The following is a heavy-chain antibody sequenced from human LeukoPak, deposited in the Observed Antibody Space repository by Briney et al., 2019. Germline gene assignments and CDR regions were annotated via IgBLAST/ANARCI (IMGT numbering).Heavy chain of an antibody. CDR3: AKVCSSTSCYTNYYYYYMDV. J-gene: IGHJ6*03. V-gene: IGHV3-74*03. CDR2: IHPDGSIT. D-gene: IGHD2-2*02. Sequence: PGGSLRLSCVASGFTFSSYSMHWVRQAPGKGLVWVSHIHPDGSITTYADSVKGRFTISRDNSKNTLYLQMNSLRAEDTAVYYCAKVCSSTSCYTNYYYYYMDVWGKGTTVTVSS. CDR1: GFTFSSYS.